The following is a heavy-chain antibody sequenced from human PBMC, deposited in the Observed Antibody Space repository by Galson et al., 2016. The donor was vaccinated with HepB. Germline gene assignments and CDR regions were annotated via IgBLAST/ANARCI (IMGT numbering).Heavy chain of an antibody. Sequence: SLRLSCAASSFTFSNYWMNWVRQAPGKGLEWVANIKHDGSQTYYVGSVKGRFTISRDNARNSLYLQMGSLRAEDTAVYYCARDPGLDGSGWYYFDLWGQGTLV. CDR2: IKHDGSQT. D-gene: IGHD6-19*01. V-gene: IGHV3-7*01. CDR1: SFTFSNYW. CDR3: ARDPGLDGSGWYYFDL. J-gene: IGHJ4*02.